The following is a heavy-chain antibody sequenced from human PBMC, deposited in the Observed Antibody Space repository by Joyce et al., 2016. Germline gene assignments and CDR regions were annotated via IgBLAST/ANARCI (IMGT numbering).Heavy chain of an antibody. D-gene: IGHD3-22*01. J-gene: IGHJ4*02. CDR2: ISETSAYI. V-gene: IGHV3-21*02. CDR3: ARHYYDSSGYSGFDL. Sequence: EVQLVASGGGLVMPGGSLRVSCAAAGFTFRDYSMNWVRQAPGKGQEGVSSISETSAYIYYADSVKGRFTISRDNARNSLYLQMRSRRAEDTAVYYCARHYYDSSGYSGFDLWGQGTLVTVSS. CDR1: GFTFRDYS.